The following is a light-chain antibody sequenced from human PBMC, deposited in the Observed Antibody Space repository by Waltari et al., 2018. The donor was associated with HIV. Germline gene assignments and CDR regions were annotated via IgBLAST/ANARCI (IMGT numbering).Light chain of an antibody. Sequence: QSALTQPASVSGSLGQSITFSCTGTSSDIGGYDYVSWYQQPPGEAPKIIIYDVTNRPSGISDRFSGSKSGDTASLTISGLQAEDEADYYCTSFTTTTAWVFGGGTKLTVL. CDR1: SSDIGGYDY. V-gene: IGLV2-14*03. CDR3: TSFTTTTAWV. CDR2: DVT. J-gene: IGLJ3*02.